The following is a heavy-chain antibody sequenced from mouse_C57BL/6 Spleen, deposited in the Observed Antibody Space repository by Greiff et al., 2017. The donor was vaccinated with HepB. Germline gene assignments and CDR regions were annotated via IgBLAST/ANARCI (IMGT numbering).Heavy chain of an antibody. J-gene: IGHJ2*01. CDR2: INPGSGGT. V-gene: IGHV1-54*01. CDR3: ARSPPTGNFDY. D-gene: IGHD4-1*02. Sequence: VQLQESGAELVRPGTSVKVSCKASGYAFTNYLIEWVKQRPGQGLEWIGVINPGSGGTNYNEKFKGKATLTADKSSSTAYMQLSSLTSEDSAVYFCARSPPTGNFDYWGQGTTLTVSS. CDR1: GYAFTNYL.